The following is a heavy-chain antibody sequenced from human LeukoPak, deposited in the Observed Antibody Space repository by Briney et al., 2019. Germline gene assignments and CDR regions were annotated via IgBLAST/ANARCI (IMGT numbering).Heavy chain of an antibody. D-gene: IGHD3-22*01. CDR2: IYYRGST. CDR1: GFTFSDYY. Sequence: GSLRLSCAASGFTFSDYYMSWIRQAPGKGLDWIGSIYYRGSTYYNPSLKSRVTISVDTSKNQFSLKLSSVTAADTAVYYCAREFDSSGYYLYAIDYWGQGTLVTVSS. CDR3: AREFDSSGYYLYAIDY. J-gene: IGHJ4*02. V-gene: IGHV4-38-2*02.